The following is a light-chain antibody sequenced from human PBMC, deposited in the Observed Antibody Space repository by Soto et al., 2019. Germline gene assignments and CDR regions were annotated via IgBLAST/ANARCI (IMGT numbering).Light chain of an antibody. CDR1: QSISSW. CDR3: QQHSNYSWT. V-gene: IGKV1-5*03. CDR2: KAS. Sequence: DIQMTQSPSTLSAFVGDRVTITCRASQSISSWLAWYQQKEGKAPKLLIYKASTLESGVPSRFSGSGSGTEFTITISSLQPDDFATYYCQQHSNYSWTFGQGTKVEIK. J-gene: IGKJ1*01.